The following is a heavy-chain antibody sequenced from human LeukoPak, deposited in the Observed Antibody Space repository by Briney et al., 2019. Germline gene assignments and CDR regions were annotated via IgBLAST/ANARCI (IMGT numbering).Heavy chain of an antibody. Sequence: GGSLRLSCAASGFTFSSYGMHWVRQAPGKGLEWVAVISYDGSNKYYADSVKGRFTIPRDNSKNTLYLQMNSLRAEDTAVYYCAKDSSSWYGWFDPWGQGTLVTVSS. CDR1: GFTFSSYG. J-gene: IGHJ5*02. V-gene: IGHV3-30*18. CDR3: AKDSSSWYGWFDP. D-gene: IGHD6-13*01. CDR2: ISYDGSNK.